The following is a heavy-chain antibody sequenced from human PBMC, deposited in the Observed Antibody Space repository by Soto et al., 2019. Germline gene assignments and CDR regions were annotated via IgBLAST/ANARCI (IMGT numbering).Heavy chain of an antibody. CDR1: GYTFTSYV. D-gene: IGHD6-19*01. CDR2: ISAYNGNT. Sequence: ASVKFSCKASGYTFTSYVISWVRQAPAQGLEWMGWISAYNGNTNFAQKLQGRVTMTTDTSTSTAYMELRSLRSDDTAVYYCARVVATVAGPYGMDVWGQGTTVTVSS. J-gene: IGHJ6*02. CDR3: ARVVATVAGPYGMDV. V-gene: IGHV1-18*01.